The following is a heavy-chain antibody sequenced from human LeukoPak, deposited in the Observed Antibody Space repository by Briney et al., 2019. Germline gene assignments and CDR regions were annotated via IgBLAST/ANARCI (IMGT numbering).Heavy chain of an antibody. Sequence: ASVKVSCKASGYTFTSYDINWVRQATGQGLEWMGWISAYNGNTNYAQKLQGRVTMTTDTSTSTAYMELRSLRSDDTAVYYCARADSRDPIDYWGQGTLVTVSS. J-gene: IGHJ4*02. V-gene: IGHV1-18*01. CDR2: ISAYNGNT. D-gene: IGHD3-22*01. CDR1: GYTFTSYD. CDR3: ARADSRDPIDY.